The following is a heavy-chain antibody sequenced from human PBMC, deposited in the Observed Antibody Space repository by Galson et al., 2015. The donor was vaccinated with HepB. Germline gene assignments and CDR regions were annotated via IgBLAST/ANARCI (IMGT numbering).Heavy chain of an antibody. CDR1: GFTFTRYA. CDR3: ARGPGDGGAFDI. V-gene: IGHV3-30-3*01. Sequence: SLRLSCAASGFTFTRYAMHWVRQAPAKGLEWVAVISYDGSNKYYADSVKGRFTISRDNSKNTLYLQMNSLRAEDTAVYYCARGPGDGGAFDIWGQGTMVTVSS. CDR2: ISYDGSNK. J-gene: IGHJ3*02. D-gene: IGHD3-16*01.